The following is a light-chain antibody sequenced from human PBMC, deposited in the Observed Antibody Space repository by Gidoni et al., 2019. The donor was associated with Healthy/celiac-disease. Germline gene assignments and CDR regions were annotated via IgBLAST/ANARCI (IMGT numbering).Light chain of an antibody. V-gene: IGLV1-40*01. Sequence: QSVLTQPLSVSWAPGQSVPISCTGSCSNIGAVYDVHCYQLLPGTAPKLLIYGNRNRPSGVPDRFSGSKSGTSASLAITGLQAEDEADYYCQSYDSSLSALYVFGTGTKVTVL. CDR1: CSNIGAVYD. J-gene: IGLJ1*01. CDR2: GNR. CDR3: QSYDSSLSALYV.